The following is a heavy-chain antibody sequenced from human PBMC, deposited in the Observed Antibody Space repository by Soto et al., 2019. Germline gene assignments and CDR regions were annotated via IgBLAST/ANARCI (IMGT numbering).Heavy chain of an antibody. Sequence: GASVKVSCKASGGTFSSYAISWVRQAPGQGLEWMGGIIPIFGTANYAQKFQGRVTITADESTSTAYMELSSLRSEDTAVYYCARDRNMVRGVIITLSGFDYWGQGTPVTVSS. CDR1: GGTFSSYA. CDR3: ARDRNMVRGVIITLSGFDY. J-gene: IGHJ4*02. V-gene: IGHV1-69*13. CDR2: IIPIFGTA. D-gene: IGHD3-10*01.